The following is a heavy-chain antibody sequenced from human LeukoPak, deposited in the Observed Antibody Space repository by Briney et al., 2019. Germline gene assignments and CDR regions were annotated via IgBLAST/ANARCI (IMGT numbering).Heavy chain of an antibody. J-gene: IGHJ5*02. Sequence: GGSLRLSCAASGFTLSSYGMSWVHQAPGKGLEWVSTISGSDSTTYYADSVKGRFTISRDNSKNTLYLQMNSLRAEDTAVYYCARGRPPGCSSTSCYTNWFDPWGQGTLVTVSS. CDR1: GFTLSSYG. CDR2: ISGSDSTT. CDR3: ARGRPPGCSSTSCYTNWFDP. V-gene: IGHV3-23*01. D-gene: IGHD2-2*01.